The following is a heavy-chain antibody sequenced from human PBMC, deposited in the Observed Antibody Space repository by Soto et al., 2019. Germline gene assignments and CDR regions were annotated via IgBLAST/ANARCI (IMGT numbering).Heavy chain of an antibody. J-gene: IGHJ4*02. CDR1: GFSLSTSGVG. CDR3: AHTWEAPEFDY. Sequence: QITLKESGPTLVKPTQTLTLTCTFSGFSLSTSGVGVGWIRQPPGKALEWLALIYWNDDKRYSPSLKSRLTITKDTSKNQVVLTMTNMDPVDTTTYYCAHTWEAPEFDYWGQGTLVTVSS. V-gene: IGHV2-5*01. D-gene: IGHD1-26*01. CDR2: IYWNDDK.